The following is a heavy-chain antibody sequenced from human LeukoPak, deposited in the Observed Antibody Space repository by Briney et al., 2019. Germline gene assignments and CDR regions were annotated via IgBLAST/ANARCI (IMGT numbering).Heavy chain of an antibody. CDR3: ATDIVGATRFDY. J-gene: IGHJ4*02. Sequence: GASVKVSCKVSGYTLTELSMHWVRQAPGKGLEWMGGFDPEDGETIYAQKFQGRVTMTEDTSTDTTYMELSSLRSEDTAVYYCATDIVGATRFDYWGQGTLVTVSS. D-gene: IGHD1-26*01. CDR1: GYTLTELS. CDR2: FDPEDGET. V-gene: IGHV1-24*01.